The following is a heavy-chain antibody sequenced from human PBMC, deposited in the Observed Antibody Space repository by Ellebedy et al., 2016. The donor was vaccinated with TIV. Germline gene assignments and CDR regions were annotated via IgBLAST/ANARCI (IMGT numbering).Heavy chain of an antibody. V-gene: IGHV3-48*04. CDR2: ISSSGTTI. CDR1: GFTFRNNS. Sequence: PGGSPRLSCAASGFTFRNNSMNWVRQAPGKGLEWISYISSSGTTIYYADSVKGRFTISRDNAKISLYLQMNSLTAADTAVYYCANGAYDIWGQGTMVTVSS. D-gene: IGHD5-24*01. CDR3: ANGAYDI. J-gene: IGHJ3*02.